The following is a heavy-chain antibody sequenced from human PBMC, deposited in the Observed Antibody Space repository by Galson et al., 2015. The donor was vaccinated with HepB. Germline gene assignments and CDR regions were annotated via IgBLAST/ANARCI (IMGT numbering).Heavy chain of an antibody. V-gene: IGHV1-24*01. J-gene: IGHJ3*02. CDR2: FDPEDGET. Sequence: SVKVSCKVSGYTLTELSMHWVRQAPGKGLEWMGGFDPEDGETIYAQKFQGRVTMTEDTSTDTAYMELSSLRSEDTAVYYCATSPGGSYDAFDIWGQGTLVTVSS. CDR3: ATSPGGSYDAFDI. CDR1: GYTLTELS. D-gene: IGHD1-26*01.